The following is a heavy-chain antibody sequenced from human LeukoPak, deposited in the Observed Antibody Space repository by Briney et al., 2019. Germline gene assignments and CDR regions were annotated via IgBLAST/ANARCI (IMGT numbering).Heavy chain of an antibody. CDR2: ISGSGRGGRT. CDR1: GFTFTNYA. CDR3: AKKVGLRFLEGKGAFDI. Sequence: PGGSLRLSCAASGFTFTNYAMSWVRQAPGKGLEWVSNISGSGRGGRTYYADSVKGRFTISRDNSKNTLYLQMNSLRAEDTAVYYCAKKVGLRFLEGKGAFDIWGQGTMVTVSS. J-gene: IGHJ3*02. D-gene: IGHD3-3*01. V-gene: IGHV3-23*01.